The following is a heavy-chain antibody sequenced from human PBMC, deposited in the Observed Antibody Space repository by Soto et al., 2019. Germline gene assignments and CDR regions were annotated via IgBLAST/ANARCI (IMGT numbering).Heavy chain of an antibody. CDR1: GYTFTHYW. V-gene: IGHV5-51*01. CDR2: IYPGDSDT. Sequence: EVQLVQSGAEVKKPGESLRISCKASGYTFTHYWIGWVRQMPGKGLEWMGIIYPGDSDTKYNPSFQGQVTISADKSITTTYLQWSSLKASDTAIYYCAASIFYYGMDVWGQGTTVTVSS. J-gene: IGHJ6*02. CDR3: AASIFYYGMDV.